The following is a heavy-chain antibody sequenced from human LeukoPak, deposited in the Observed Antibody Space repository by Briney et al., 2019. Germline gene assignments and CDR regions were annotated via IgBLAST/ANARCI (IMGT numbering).Heavy chain of an antibody. D-gene: IGHD4/OR15-4a*01. Sequence: PSETLSLTCAVYGGSFSGYYWSWIRQPPGKGLEWIGYIYYSGSANYNPSLKSRVTISVDTSKNQFSLKLSSVTAADTAVYYCVGTPDGANAGAPDCWGQGTLVTVSS. V-gene: IGHV4-59*01. J-gene: IGHJ4*02. CDR2: IYYSGSA. CDR1: GGSFSGYY. CDR3: VGTPDGANAGAPDC.